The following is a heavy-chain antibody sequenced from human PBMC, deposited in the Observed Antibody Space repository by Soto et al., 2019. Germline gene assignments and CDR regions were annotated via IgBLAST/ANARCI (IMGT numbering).Heavy chain of an antibody. V-gene: IGHV3-23*01. CDR1: GFTFSSYA. D-gene: IGHD2-2*01. J-gene: IGHJ4*02. CDR3: AKCVVVPAAGLGPFDY. Sequence: GGSLRLSCAASGFTFSSYAMSWVRQAPGKGLEWVSAISGSGGSTYYADSVKGRFTISRDNSKNTLYLQMNSLRAEDTAVYYCAKCVVVPAAGLGPFDYWGQGTLVTVYS. CDR2: ISGSGGST.